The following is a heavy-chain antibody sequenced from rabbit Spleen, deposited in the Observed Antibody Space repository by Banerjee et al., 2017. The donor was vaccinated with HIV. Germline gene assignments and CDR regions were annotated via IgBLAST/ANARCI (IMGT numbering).Heavy chain of an antibody. D-gene: IGHD2-1*01. V-gene: IGHV1S45*01. CDR2: IYVGSSGST. CDR1: RFDFSRYYM. J-gene: IGHJ4*01. Sequence: QEQLVESGGGLVQPGGSLKLSCKASRFDFSRYYMSWVRQAPGKGLEWIACIYVGSSGSTYYANWAKGRFTISKASSTTVTLQMTSLTAADTATYFCARGSAAMTMVITGFYFNLWGQGTLVTVS. CDR3: ARGSAAMTMVITGFYFNL.